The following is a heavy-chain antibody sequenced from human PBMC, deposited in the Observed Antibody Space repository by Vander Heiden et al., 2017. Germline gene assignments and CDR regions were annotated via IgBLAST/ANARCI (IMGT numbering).Heavy chain of an antibody. V-gene: IGHV4-39*02. CDR3: ARSIDGRGYHHYGMDS. Sequence: QLQLQESGPGLVKPSETLSLTCTVSGGSISSSSYYWGWIRQPPGKGLEWIGSIYYSGSTYYSPSLKSRVTIFVDTSKNHFSLELSSMTAADTAVYDGARSIDGRGYHHYGMDSWGKGTTVIVSS. CDR2: IYYSGST. J-gene: IGHJ6*04. D-gene: IGHD2-8*01. CDR1: GGSISSSSYY.